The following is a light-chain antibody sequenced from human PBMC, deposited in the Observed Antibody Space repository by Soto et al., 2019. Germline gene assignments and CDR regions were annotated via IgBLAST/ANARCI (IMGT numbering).Light chain of an antibody. CDR2: RNN. CDR3: SSYVGSNNFA. J-gene: IGLJ1*01. Sequence: QSVLTQPPSASGTPGQRVTISCSGSSSNIGSNYVYWYQQLPGTAPKLLIYRNNQRPSGVPDRFSGSKSGNTASLTVSGLQAEDEAAYYCSSYVGSNNFAFGTGTKVTVL. V-gene: IGLV1-47*01. CDR1: SSNIGSNY.